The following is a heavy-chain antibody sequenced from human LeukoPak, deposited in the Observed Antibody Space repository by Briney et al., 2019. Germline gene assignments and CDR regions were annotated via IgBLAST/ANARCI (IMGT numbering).Heavy chain of an antibody. V-gene: IGHV1-69*13. Sequence: SVKVSCKASGGTFSGYAISWVRQAPGQGLEWMGGIIPIFGTANYAQKFQGRVTITADESTSTAYMELSSLRSEDTAVYYCARLVGQLGDAFDIWGQGTMVTVSS. D-gene: IGHD1-26*01. CDR1: GGTFSGYA. J-gene: IGHJ3*02. CDR2: IIPIFGTA. CDR3: ARLVGQLGDAFDI.